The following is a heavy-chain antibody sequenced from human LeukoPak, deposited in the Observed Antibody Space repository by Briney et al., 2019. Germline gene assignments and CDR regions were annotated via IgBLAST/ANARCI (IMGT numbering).Heavy chain of an antibody. CDR2: VSWNSGSL. V-gene: IGHV3-9*01. Sequence: PGGSLRLSCAASGLTFDDYAMHWVRQAPGKGLEWVSSVSWNSGSLGYADSVKGRFTISRDNAKDSLYLQMNSLSTEDTALYHCAKDLSSGPPYSMDVWGQGTTVTVSS. CDR3: AKDLSSGPPYSMDV. J-gene: IGHJ6*02. CDR1: GLTFDDYA. D-gene: IGHD3-22*01.